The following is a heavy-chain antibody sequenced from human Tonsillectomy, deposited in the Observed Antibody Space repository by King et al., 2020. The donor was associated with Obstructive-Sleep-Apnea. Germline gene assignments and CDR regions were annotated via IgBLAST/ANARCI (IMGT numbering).Heavy chain of an antibody. J-gene: IGHJ5*02. D-gene: IGHD4-23*01. CDR2: ISYDGSNK. CDR3: AKGSYPNTVVNA. Sequence: VQLVESGGGVVQPGRSLRLSWAASGFTLSNYGMHWVRQAPGKGLEWVALISYDGSNKYYVDSVKGRFTISRDNSKNTVYLQMSSLRVEDTAVYYCAKGSYPNTVVNAWGQGTLVTVSS. V-gene: IGHV3-30*18. CDR1: GFTLSNYG.